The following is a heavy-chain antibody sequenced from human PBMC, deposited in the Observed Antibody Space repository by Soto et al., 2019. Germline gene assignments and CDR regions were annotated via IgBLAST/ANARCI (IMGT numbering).Heavy chain of an antibody. CDR2: IWYDGSNK. J-gene: IGHJ5*02. D-gene: IGHD3-22*01. V-gene: IGHV3-33*01. Sequence: QVQLVESGGGVVQPGRSLRLSCAASGFTSSSYGMHWVRQAPGKGLEWVAVIWYDGSNKYYADSVKGRFTISRDNSKNTLYLQMNSLRAEDTAVYYCARERGADDSSGYYYGWFDPWGQGTLVTVSS. CDR3: ARERGADDSSGYYYGWFDP. CDR1: GFTSSSYG.